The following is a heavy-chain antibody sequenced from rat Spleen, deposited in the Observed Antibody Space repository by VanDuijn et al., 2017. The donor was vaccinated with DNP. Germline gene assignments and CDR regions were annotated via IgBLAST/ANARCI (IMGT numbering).Heavy chain of an antibody. V-gene: IGHV5S13*01. Sequence: EVQLVESGGGLVQPGRSLKLSCAASGFSFSDYDMAWVRQTPTKGLEWVASINTSGGKTYYRDSVKGRFTVSRDNTKDTQYLQMDSLRSEDTATYYCATGVYGGYEDWFAYWGQGTLVTVSS. CDR2: INTSGGKT. CDR3: ATGVYGGYEDWFAY. D-gene: IGHD1-11*01. J-gene: IGHJ3*01. CDR1: GFSFSDYD.